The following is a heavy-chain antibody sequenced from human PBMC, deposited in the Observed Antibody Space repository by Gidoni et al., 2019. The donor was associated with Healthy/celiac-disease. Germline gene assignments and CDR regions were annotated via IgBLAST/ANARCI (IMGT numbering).Heavy chain of an antibody. CDR1: GFPFSSYS. Sequence: EVQLVESGGGLVKPGGSLRLSCAASGFPFSSYSMNWVRQAPGKGLEWVSSISSSSSYIYYADSVKGRFTISRDNAKNSLYLQMNSLRAEDTAVYYCARDLYYDILTGYSDAFDIWGQGTMVTVSS. V-gene: IGHV3-21*01. CDR2: ISSSSSYI. J-gene: IGHJ3*02. D-gene: IGHD3-9*01. CDR3: ARDLYYDILTGYSDAFDI.